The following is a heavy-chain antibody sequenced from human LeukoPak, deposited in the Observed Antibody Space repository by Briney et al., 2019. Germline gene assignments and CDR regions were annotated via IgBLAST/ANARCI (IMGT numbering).Heavy chain of an antibody. CDR1: GFTFSDFY. D-gene: IGHD5-18*01. J-gene: IGHJ4*02. CDR2: ISGSGGST. Sequence: PGGSLRLSCAASGFTFSDFYMSWIRQAPGKGLEWVSAISGSGGSTYYADSVKGRFTISRDNSKNTLYLQMNSLRAEDTAVYYCAKRVNSPGYSYGYVFDYWGQGTLVTVSS. CDR3: AKRVNSPGYSYGYVFDY. V-gene: IGHV3-23*01.